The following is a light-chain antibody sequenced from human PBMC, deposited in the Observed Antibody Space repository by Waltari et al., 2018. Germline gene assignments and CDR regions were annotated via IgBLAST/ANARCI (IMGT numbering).Light chain of an antibody. CDR3: QQYKTYYT. Sequence: DIQMTQAPSTLSASVGDRVTITCRASQSISTWLSWYQQKPGRATELLIYRASYLESGVPSRFSSSGSGTEFTLTISSLQPDDFATYYCQQYKTYYTFGQGTKLEIK. J-gene: IGKJ2*01. V-gene: IGKV1-5*03. CDR2: RAS. CDR1: QSISTW.